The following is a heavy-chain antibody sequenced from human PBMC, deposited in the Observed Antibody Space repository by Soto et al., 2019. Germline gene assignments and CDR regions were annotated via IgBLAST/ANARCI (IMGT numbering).Heavy chain of an antibody. J-gene: IGHJ4*02. CDR2: ISAYNGNT. Sequence: SVKVSCKASGDTFTSYGISWVRQAPGQGREWMGWISAYNGNTNYAQKLQGRVTMTTDTSTSTAYMELKSLRSDDTAVYYCARDLPEASQTSHYYHSSGYNPNSPVAYRGQGSLV. CDR3: ARDLPEASQTSHYYHSSGYNPNSPVAY. V-gene: IGHV1-18*04. CDR1: GDTFTSYG. D-gene: IGHD3-22*01.